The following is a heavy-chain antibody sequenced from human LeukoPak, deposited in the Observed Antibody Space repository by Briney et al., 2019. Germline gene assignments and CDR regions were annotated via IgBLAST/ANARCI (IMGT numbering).Heavy chain of an antibody. CDR2: IKGDGIST. D-gene: IGHD3-3*01. CDR3: AKDHYWSIDY. J-gene: IGHJ4*02. Sequence: GGSLRLSCAASGFDFSSNWMHWVRHAPGQGLVWVSRIKGDGISTDYADSVKGRFTISRDIAKNTLYLQMNSLRAEDTGVYYCAKDHYWSIDYWGRGTLVAVSS. CDR1: GFDFSSNW. V-gene: IGHV3-74*01.